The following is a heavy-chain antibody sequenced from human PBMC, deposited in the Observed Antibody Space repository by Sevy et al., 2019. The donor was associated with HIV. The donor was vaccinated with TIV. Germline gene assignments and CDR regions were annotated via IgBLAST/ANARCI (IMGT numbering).Heavy chain of an antibody. CDR1: GYTFTSYG. J-gene: IGHJ4*01. Sequence: ASVKVSCKASGYTFTSYGISWVRQAPGQGLEWMGWISANNGNTNYAQKLQGRVTMTTDTSASTAYMELTSLRSDDTAVYYCARDGGDFSSGYFFPFDYWGHGTLVTVSS. D-gene: IGHD3-3*01. CDR3: ARDGGDFSSGYFFPFDY. CDR2: ISANNGNT. V-gene: IGHV1-18*04.